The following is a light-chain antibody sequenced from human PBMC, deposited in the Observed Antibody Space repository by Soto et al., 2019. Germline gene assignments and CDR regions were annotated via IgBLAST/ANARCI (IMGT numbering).Light chain of an antibody. CDR3: AAWDDSLNGRV. CDR2: SNN. Sequence: QSVLTQPPSASGTPGQRVTISCSGSSSNIGSNTVNWYQQLPGTAPKLIIYSNNQRRSGVPDRFSGSKSGTSASLAISGLQSEDEADYYCAAWDDSLNGRVFGGGTKLTVL. CDR1: SSNIGSNT. V-gene: IGLV1-44*01. J-gene: IGLJ3*02.